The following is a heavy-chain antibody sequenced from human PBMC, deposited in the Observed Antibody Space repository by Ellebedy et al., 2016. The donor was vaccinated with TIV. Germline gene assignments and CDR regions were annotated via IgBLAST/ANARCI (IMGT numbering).Heavy chain of an antibody. CDR3: ARVIRGSSGMDV. D-gene: IGHD6-13*01. CDR1: GYTFTAYY. Sequence: ASVKVSCKASGYTFTAYYMHWVRQAPGQGLEWMGWINPDSGVTKFAQKFQGRVTMTRDTSVNTAYMALSRLESDDTAVYYCARVIRGSSGMDVWGQGTTVTVS. CDR2: INPDSGVT. V-gene: IGHV1-2*02. J-gene: IGHJ6*02.